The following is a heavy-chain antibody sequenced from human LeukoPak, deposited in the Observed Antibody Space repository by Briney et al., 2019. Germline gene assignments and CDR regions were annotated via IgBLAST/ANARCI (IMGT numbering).Heavy chain of an antibody. CDR2: INGDGSGT. CDR3: ASGDAHAFDI. Sequence: PGGSLRLSCAASGFTFSSYWMHRVRQAPGKGLVWVSRINGDGSGTSYAASVKGRFTISRDNAKNTLYLQMNSLRVEDTAVYYCASGDAHAFDIWGQGTMVTVSS. J-gene: IGHJ3*02. CDR1: GFTFSSYW. D-gene: IGHD3-10*01. V-gene: IGHV3-74*01.